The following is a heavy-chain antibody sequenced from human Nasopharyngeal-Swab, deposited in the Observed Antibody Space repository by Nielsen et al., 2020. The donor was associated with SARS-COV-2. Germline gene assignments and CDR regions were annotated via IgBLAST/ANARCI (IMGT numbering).Heavy chain of an antibody. J-gene: IGHJ3*02. V-gene: IGHV4-31*03. CDR1: GGSISSGGYY. Sequence: SETLSLTCTVSGGSISSGGYYWSWIRKHPGKGLEWIGYIYYSRSTSYNPSLKSRVTIYVDTSKNQFSLKLSSVTAADTAVYYCARARITMIVVVDAFDIWCQGTMVTVSS. CDR2: IYYSRST. D-gene: IGHD3-22*01. CDR3: ARARITMIVVVDAFDI.